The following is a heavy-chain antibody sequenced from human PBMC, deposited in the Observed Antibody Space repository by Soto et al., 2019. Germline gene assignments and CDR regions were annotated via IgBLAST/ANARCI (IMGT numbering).Heavy chain of an antibody. CDR3: ARGGYCSGGSCLLLDY. Sequence: ASVKVSCKASGYTFTSYAMHWVRQAPGQRLEWMGWINAGNGNTKYSQKFQGRVTITRDTSASTAYMELSSLRSEDTAVYYCARGGYCSGGSCLLLDYWGQGTLVTVSS. J-gene: IGHJ4*02. D-gene: IGHD2-15*01. CDR2: INAGNGNT. V-gene: IGHV1-3*01. CDR1: GYTFTSYA.